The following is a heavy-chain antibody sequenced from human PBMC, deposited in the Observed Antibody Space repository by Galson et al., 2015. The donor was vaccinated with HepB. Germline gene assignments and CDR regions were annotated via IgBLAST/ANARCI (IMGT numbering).Heavy chain of an antibody. CDR2: ISYDGSNK. D-gene: IGHD2-2*01. CDR1: GFTFSSYG. V-gene: IGHV3-30*18. CDR3: AKEFGMTAGYFDL. J-gene: IGHJ2*01. Sequence: SLRLSCAAPGFTFSSYGMHWVRQAPGKGLEWVAVISYDGSNKYYADSVKGRFTISRDNSKNTLYLQMNSLRAEDTAVYYCAKEFGMTAGYFDLWGRGTLVTVSS.